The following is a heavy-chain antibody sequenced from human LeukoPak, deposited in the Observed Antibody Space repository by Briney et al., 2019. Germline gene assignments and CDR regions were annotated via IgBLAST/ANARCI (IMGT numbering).Heavy chain of an antibody. D-gene: IGHD3-22*01. CDR3: ATSAGRGYYYGNDAFDI. CDR2: IYYSGST. J-gene: IGHJ3*02. V-gene: IGHV4-39*07. Sequence: PSETLSLTCTVSGGSISSSSYYWGWIRQPPGKGLEWIGSIYYSGSTYYNPSLKSRVTISVDTSKNQFSLKLSSVTAADTAVYYCATSAGRGYYYGNDAFDIWGQGTMVTGSS. CDR1: GGSISSSSYY.